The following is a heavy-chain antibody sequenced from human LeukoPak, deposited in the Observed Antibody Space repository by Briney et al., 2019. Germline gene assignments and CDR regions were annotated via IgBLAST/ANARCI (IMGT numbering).Heavy chain of an antibody. Sequence: SETLSLTCAVYGGSSSGYYWSWIRQPPGKGLEWIGEFNHGGSTNYNPSLKSRVTISVDTSKNQFSLKLSSVTAADTAVYYCARKGSLFWSGYRNYWYFDLWGRGTLVTVSS. CDR3: ARKGSLFWSGYRNYWYFDL. V-gene: IGHV4-34*01. J-gene: IGHJ2*01. CDR2: FNHGGST. CDR1: GGSSSGYY. D-gene: IGHD3-3*01.